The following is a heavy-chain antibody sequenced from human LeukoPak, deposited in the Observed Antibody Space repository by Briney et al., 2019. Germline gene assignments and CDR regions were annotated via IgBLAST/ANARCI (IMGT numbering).Heavy chain of an antibody. V-gene: IGHV4-34*01. CDR1: GGSISSYY. J-gene: IGHJ5*02. CDR2: INHSGST. CDR3: ARRARGSGISRKNWFDP. Sequence: SETLSLTCTVSGGSISSYYWSWIRQPPGKGLEWIGEINHSGSTNYNPSLKSRVTISVDTSKNQFSLKLSSVTAADTAVYYCARRARGSGISRKNWFDPWGQGTLVTVSS. D-gene: IGHD1-26*01.